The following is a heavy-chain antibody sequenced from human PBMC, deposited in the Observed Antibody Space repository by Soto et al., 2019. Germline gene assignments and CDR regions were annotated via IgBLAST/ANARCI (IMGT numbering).Heavy chain of an antibody. Sequence: SETLSLTCAVYGGAFSGYYWSWIRQPPGKGLEWIGEINHSGSTNYNPSLKSRVTISVDTFKNQFSLKLSSVTAADTAVYYCARERYYYDSSGHQNAFDIWGQGTMVTVSS. CDR2: INHSGST. D-gene: IGHD3-22*01. CDR3: ARERYYYDSSGHQNAFDI. V-gene: IGHV4-34*01. CDR1: GGAFSGYY. J-gene: IGHJ3*02.